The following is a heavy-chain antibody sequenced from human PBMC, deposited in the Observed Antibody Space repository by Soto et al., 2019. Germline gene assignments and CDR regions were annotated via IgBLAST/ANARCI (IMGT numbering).Heavy chain of an antibody. J-gene: IGHJ4*02. CDR3: AILDLAVAGRGFDF. CDR2: IYYTGST. D-gene: IGHD6-19*01. Sequence: PSETLSLTCTVSGGSISSSSYYWGWIRQPPGKGRKWIGNIYYTGSTYYNPSLKSRVTISVDTSKNQFSLKLNSVTAADTAVYYCAILDLAVAGRGFDFWGQGTLVTVSS. V-gene: IGHV4-39*01. CDR1: GGSISSSSYY.